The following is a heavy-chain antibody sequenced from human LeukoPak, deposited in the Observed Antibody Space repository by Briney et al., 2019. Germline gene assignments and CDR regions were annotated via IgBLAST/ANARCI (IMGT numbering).Heavy chain of an antibody. V-gene: IGHV3-30*18. Sequence: GRSLRLSCAASGFTFNSNGLHWVRQAPGKGLEWVAVISPDGGEEGYGDSVKGRFTISRDNSKNTLYLQINNLRPEDTAVYFCTKDANTYYDFWSGYPHYYFGMDVWGQGTTVIVSS. D-gene: IGHD3-3*01. J-gene: IGHJ6*02. CDR1: GFTFNSNG. CDR3: TKDANTYYDFWSGYPHYYFGMDV. CDR2: ISPDGGEE.